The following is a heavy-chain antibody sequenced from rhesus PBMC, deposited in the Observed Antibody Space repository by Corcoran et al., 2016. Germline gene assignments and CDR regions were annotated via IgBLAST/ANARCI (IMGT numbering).Heavy chain of an antibody. J-gene: IGHJ4*01. D-gene: IGHD6-25*01. CDR1: GGSISSSY. CDR2: IYGSGSST. CDR3: ARGNSGSWNVFGY. V-gene: IGHV4-169*01. Sequence: QLQLQESGPGLVKPSETLSVTCAVSGGSISSSYWSWIRQAPGKGLEWIGYIYGSGSSTNYNPPLKSRVTLAVDTSKNQLSLKLSSVTTADTAVYYCARGNSGSWNVFGYWGQGVLVTVSS.